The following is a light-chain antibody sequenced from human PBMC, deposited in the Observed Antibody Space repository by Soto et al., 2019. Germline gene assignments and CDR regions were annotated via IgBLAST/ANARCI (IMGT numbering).Light chain of an antibody. CDR2: EVS. Sequence: ALTQPASVSGSPGQSLTISCTGTSSDVGGYNYVSWYQQHPGKAPKLMIYEVSNRPSGVSNRFSGSKSGNTASLTISGLQAEDEADYYCSSYTSSSTLVVFGGGTKLTVL. CDR3: SSYTSSSTLVV. J-gene: IGLJ2*01. V-gene: IGLV2-14*01. CDR1: SSDVGGYNY.